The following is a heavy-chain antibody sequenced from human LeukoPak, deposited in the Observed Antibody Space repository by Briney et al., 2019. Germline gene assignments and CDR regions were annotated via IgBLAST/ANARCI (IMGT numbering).Heavy chain of an antibody. CDR2: INTNTGNP. D-gene: IGHD3-3*01. V-gene: IGHV7-4-1*01. CDR3: ARDHYNFWSGYFYYYYYGMDV. CDR1: GYTFTSYA. J-gene: IGHJ6*02. Sequence: ASVKVSCKASGYTFTSYAMNWVRQAPGQGLEWMGWINTNTGNPTYAQGFTGRFVFSLDTSVSTAYLQICSLKAEDTAVYYCARDHYNFWSGYFYYYYYGMDVWGQGTTVTVSS.